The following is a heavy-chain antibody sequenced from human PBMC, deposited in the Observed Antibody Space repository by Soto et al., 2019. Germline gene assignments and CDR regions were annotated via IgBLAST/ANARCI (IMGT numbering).Heavy chain of an antibody. CDR3: ARDGEQQLYSYYFDY. Sequence: GGSLRLSCAASGFTFSSYAMHWVRQAPGKGLEWVAVISYDGSNKYYADSVKGRFTISRDNSKNTLYLQMNSLRAEDTAVYYCARDGEQQLYSYYFDYWGQGTLVTVSS. J-gene: IGHJ4*02. D-gene: IGHD6-13*01. V-gene: IGHV3-30-3*01. CDR1: GFTFSSYA. CDR2: ISYDGSNK.